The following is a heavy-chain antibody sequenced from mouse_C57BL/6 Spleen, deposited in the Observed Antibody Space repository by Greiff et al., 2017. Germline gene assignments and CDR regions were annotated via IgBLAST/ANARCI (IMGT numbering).Heavy chain of an antibody. CDR3: ARGIIYYDYDEDAMDY. V-gene: IGHV5-4*03. CDR2: ISDGGSYT. Sequence: EVKLVESGGGLVKPGGSLKLSCAASGFAFSSYAMSWVRQTPEKRLEWVATISDGGSYTYYPDNVKGRFTISRDNAKNNLYLQMSHLKSEDTAVYYCARGIIYYDYDEDAMDYWGQGTSVTVSS. J-gene: IGHJ4*01. CDR1: GFAFSSYA. D-gene: IGHD2-4*01.